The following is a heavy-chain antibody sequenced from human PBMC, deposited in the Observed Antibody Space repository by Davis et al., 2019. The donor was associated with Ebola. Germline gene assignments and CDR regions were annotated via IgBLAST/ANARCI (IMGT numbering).Heavy chain of an antibody. CDR2: ISYDGSNK. J-gene: IGHJ6*04. CDR3: ARDAVTWETPKQLVRGQYYYYGMDV. CDR1: GFTFSSYG. Sequence: GESLKISCAASGFTFSSYGMHWVRQAPGKGLEWVAVISYDGSNKYYADSVKGRFTISRDNSTNTLYLQMNSLRAEDTAVYYCARDAVTWETPKQLVRGQYYYYGMDVWGKGTTVTVSS. V-gene: IGHV3-30*03. D-gene: IGHD6-6*01.